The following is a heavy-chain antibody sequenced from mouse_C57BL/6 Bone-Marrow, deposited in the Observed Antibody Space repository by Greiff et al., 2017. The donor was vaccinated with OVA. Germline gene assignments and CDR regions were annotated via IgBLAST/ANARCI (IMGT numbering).Heavy chain of an antibody. Sequence: VQLQQSGPVLVKPGASVKMSCKASGYTFTDYYMNWVKQSHGKSLEWIGVINPYNGGTSYNQKFKGKATLTVDKSSSTAYMELNSLTSEDSAVYYCARRIYYGWYFDVWGTGTTVNVSS. CDR1: GYTFTDYY. J-gene: IGHJ1*03. V-gene: IGHV1-19*01. D-gene: IGHD1-1*01. CDR2: INPYNGGT. CDR3: ARRIYYGWYFDV.